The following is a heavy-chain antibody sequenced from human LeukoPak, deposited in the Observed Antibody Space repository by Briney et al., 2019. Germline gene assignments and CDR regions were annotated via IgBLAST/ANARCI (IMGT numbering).Heavy chain of an antibody. D-gene: IGHD3-10*01. Sequence: ASETLSLTCTVSGGSISSYYWSWIRQPAGKGLEWIGRIYTSGSTNYNPSLKSRVTMSVDTSKNQFSLKLSSVTAAYTAVYYCARGTSSGVVPYYYYYMYVWAKGTTVTVSS. V-gene: IGHV4-4*07. CDR3: ARGTSSGVVPYYYYYMYV. J-gene: IGHJ6*03. CDR2: IYTSGST. CDR1: GGSISSYY.